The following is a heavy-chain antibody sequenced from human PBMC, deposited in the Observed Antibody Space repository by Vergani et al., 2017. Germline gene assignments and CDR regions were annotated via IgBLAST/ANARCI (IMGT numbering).Heavy chain of an antibody. V-gene: IGHV4-4*07. CDR1: GASISSYF. J-gene: IGHJ5*02. Sequence: VQLQESGPGLLKPSETLALTCSVSGASISSYFWSWIRQPAGKGLEWLGRVHTDGTAYYNPSLRPRVRLAADLSQSQFSLKVTSLTAADTAVYFCARDXWDDDGPRGWFAPWGQGILVTVSS. CDR3: ARDXWDDDGPRGWFAP. D-gene: IGHD5-24*01. CDR2: VHTDGTA.